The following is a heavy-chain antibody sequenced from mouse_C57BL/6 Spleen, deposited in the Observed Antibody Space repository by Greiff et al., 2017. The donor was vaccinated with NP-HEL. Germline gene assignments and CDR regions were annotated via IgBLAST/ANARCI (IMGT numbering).Heavy chain of an antibody. CDR2: INPNNGGT. CDR1: GYTFPDYN. J-gene: IGHJ3*01. D-gene: IGHD5-5*01. Sequence: VQLQQSGPELVKPGASVKMSCKASGYTFPDYNMHWVKQSHGKSLEWLGYINPNNGGTSYNQKFKRKATLTVNKSSSTAYMELRSLTSEDSAVYYCANHYPDGAYWGQGTLVTVAA. V-gene: IGHV1-22*01. CDR3: ANHYPDGAY.